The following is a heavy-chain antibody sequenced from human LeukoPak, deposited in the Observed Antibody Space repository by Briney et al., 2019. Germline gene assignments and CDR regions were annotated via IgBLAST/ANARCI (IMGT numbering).Heavy chain of an antibody. CDR2: IYHSGSA. Sequence: SETLSLTCAVSGGSISSGGYSWSWIRQPPGKGLEWIGYIYHSGSAYYNPSLKSRVTISVVTSKNQFSLKLSSVTAADTAVYYCARDGVSALNLYSDLWGRGTLVTVSS. D-gene: IGHD3-3*01. CDR3: ARDGVSALNLYSDL. J-gene: IGHJ2*01. CDR1: GGSISSGGYS. V-gene: IGHV4-30-2*01.